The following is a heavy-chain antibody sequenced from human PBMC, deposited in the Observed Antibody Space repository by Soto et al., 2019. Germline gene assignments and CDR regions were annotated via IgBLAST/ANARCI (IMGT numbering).Heavy chain of an antibody. J-gene: IGHJ6*04. CDR1: VGSIRSYY. V-gene: IGHV4-59*03. CDR2: NCKSTPN. CDR3: PRGGPIVVHKRRLMDV. Sequence: PAETLSLTSTVSVGSIRSYYWSWIGQPPGEGLPWIGCNCKSTPNNYKNSLKSRADIPIDSQKSQLHLQLSHATVPDTAFYYCPRGGPIVVHKRRLMDVWGKGTTVTVSS. D-gene: IGHD2-2*01.